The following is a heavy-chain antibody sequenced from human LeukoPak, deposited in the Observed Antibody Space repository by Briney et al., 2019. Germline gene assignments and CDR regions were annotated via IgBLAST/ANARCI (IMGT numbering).Heavy chain of an antibody. V-gene: IGHV3-66*01. CDR3: ARGLLGSGSTFDY. D-gene: IGHD3-10*01. CDR2: IYSGGDT. J-gene: IGHJ4*02. CDR1: GFTVSPYY. Sequence: GGSLRLSCAASGFTVSPYYISWVRQAPGKGLEWVSLIYSGGDTFYTDSVKGRFTISRDNSKNTLDLQMNSLRAEDTAVYYCARGLLGSGSTFDYWGQGTLVTISS.